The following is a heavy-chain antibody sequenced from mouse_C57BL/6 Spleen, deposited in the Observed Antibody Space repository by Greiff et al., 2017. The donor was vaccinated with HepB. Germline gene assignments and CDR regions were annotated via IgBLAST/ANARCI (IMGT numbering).Heavy chain of an antibody. CDR2: ISSGGSYT. CDR3: ARPRGSSYLYYFDY. Sequence: EVQRVESGGDLVKPGGSLKLSCAASGFTFSSYGMSWVRQTPDKRLEWVATISSGGSYTYYPDSVKGRFTISRDNAKNTLYLQMSSLKSEDTAMYYCARPRGSSYLYYFDYWGQGTTLTVSS. J-gene: IGHJ2*01. D-gene: IGHD1-1*01. V-gene: IGHV5-6*01. CDR1: GFTFSSYG.